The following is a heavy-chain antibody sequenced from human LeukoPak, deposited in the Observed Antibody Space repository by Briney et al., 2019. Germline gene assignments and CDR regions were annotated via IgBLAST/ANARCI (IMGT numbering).Heavy chain of an antibody. D-gene: IGHD3-3*01. V-gene: IGHV4-34*01. CDR2: INHSGST. CDR3: ARGMPYYDFWSGYRPYFDY. CDR1: GGSFGGYY. J-gene: IGHJ4*02. Sequence: SETLSLTCAVYGGSFGGYYWSWIRQPPGKGLEWIGEINHSGSTNYNPSLKSRVTISVDTSKNQFSLKLSSVTAADTAVYYCARGMPYYDFWSGYRPYFDYWGQGTLVTVSS.